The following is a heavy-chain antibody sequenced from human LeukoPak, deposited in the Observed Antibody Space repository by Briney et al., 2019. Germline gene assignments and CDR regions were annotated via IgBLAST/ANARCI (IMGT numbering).Heavy chain of an antibody. J-gene: IGHJ4*02. CDR1: GGSISSYY. CDR3: ARTSARGAQFDY. V-gene: IGHV4-4*07. CDR2: IYSSGST. Sequence: SETLSLTCSVSGGSISSYYWSWIRQPAGKGLEWIGRIYSSGSTNYNPSLTTRVTMSLDTSKNQFSLNLTTVTAADTAVYYCARTSARGAQFDYWGQGTLVIVSS. D-gene: IGHD3-10*01.